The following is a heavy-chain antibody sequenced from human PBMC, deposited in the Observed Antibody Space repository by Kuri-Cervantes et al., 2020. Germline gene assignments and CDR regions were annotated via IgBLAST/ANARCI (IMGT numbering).Heavy chain of an antibody. J-gene: IGHJ4*02. CDR1: GFTFSSYW. CDR2: IKQDGSET. D-gene: IGHD3-10*01. CDR3: VSGDFSDY. Sequence: GESLKISCAASGFTFSSYWMSWVRQAPGKGLEWVANIKQDGSETHYVDSVKGRFTISRDNAKRSLYLQMDSLSAEDTAVYFCVSGDFSDYWGQGTLVTVS. V-gene: IGHV3-7*01.